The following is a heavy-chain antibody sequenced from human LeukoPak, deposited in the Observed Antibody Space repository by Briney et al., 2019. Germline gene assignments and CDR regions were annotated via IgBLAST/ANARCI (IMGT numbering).Heavy chain of an antibody. D-gene: IGHD3-10*01. J-gene: IGHJ6*02. CDR1: GGTFSSYT. CDR3: ARMSSGSYFGRYYYYGMDV. CDR2: IIPILGIA. V-gene: IGHV1-69*02. Sequence: SVKVSCKASGGTFSSYTISWVRQAPGQGLEWMGRIIPILGIANYAQKFQGRVTITADKSTSTAYMGLSSLRSEDTAVYYCARMSSGSYFGRYYYYGMDVWGQGTTVTVSS.